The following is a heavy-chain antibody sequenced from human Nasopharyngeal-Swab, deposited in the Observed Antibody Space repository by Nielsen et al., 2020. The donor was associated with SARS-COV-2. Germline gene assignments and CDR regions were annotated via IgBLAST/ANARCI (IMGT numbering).Heavy chain of an antibody. D-gene: IGHD1-7*01. J-gene: IGHJ3*02. Sequence: VRQAPGKGLEWVSYISSSSSTIYYADSVKGRLTISRDNAKNSLYLQMNSLRAEDTAVYYCARDIITGTIVGAFDIWGQGTMVTVSS. CDR3: ARDIITGTIVGAFDI. CDR2: ISSSSSTI. V-gene: IGHV3-48*01.